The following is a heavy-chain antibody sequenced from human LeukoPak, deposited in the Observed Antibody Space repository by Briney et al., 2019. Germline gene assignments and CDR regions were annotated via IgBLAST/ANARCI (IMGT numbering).Heavy chain of an antibody. Sequence: AGTLSLTCTVSGGFISSYYWSWIRQTPGKGLEWIGYIYYSGSTNYNPSLKSRVTISVDTSKNQFSLKLSSVTAADTAVYFCARHGASGSYLYYFDYWGQGTLVTVSS. V-gene: IGHV4-59*08. J-gene: IGHJ4*02. CDR2: IYYSGST. CDR1: GGFISSYY. D-gene: IGHD1-26*01. CDR3: ARHGASGSYLYYFDY.